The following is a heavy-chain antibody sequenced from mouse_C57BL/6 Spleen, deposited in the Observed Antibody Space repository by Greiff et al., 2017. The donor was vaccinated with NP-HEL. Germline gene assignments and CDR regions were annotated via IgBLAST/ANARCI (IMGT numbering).Heavy chain of an antibody. V-gene: IGHV1-15*01. CDR3: TLYGNFYFDY. J-gene: IGHJ2*01. CDR1: GYTFTDYE. D-gene: IGHD2-1*01. CDR2: IDPETGGT. Sequence: VKLQESGAELVRPGASVTLSCKASGYTFTDYEMHWVKQTPVHGLEWIGAIDPETGGTAYNQKFKGKAILTADKSSSTAYMELRSLTSEDSAVYYCTLYGNFYFDYWGQGTTLTVSS.